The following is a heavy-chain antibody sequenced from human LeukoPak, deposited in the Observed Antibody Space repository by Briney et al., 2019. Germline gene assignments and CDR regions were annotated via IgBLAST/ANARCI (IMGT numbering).Heavy chain of an antibody. CDR2: IDSDGSST. Sequence: GGSLRLSCAASGFTFSSYAMHWVRQAPGKGLVWVSRIDSDGSSTTYADSVKGRFTISRDNAKNTLYLQMNSLRAEDTAVYYCPRQGLSGSYYFDSWGKGTLVTVSS. CDR3: PRQGLSGSYYFDS. CDR1: GFTFSSYA. D-gene: IGHD5-12*01. J-gene: IGHJ4*02. V-gene: IGHV3-74*01.